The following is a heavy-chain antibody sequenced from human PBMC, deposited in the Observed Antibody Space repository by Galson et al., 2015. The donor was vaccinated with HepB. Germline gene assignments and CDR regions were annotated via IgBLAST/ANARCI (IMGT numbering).Heavy chain of an antibody. D-gene: IGHD4-23*01. Sequence: SLRLSCAASGFTFNGYAMHWVRQAPGKGLEYVSGISSNGGSTYYANSVKGRFTISRDRSKNTLYLQMDSLRVEDMAVYYCARDYGGNLLDYWGQGTLVTVSS. J-gene: IGHJ4*02. V-gene: IGHV3-64*01. CDR3: ARDYGGNLLDY. CDR2: ISSNGGST. CDR1: GFTFNGYA.